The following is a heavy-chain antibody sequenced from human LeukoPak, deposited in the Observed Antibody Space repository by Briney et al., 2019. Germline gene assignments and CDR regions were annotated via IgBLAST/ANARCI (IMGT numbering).Heavy chain of an antibody. V-gene: IGHV4-34*01. CDR3: AREGGSYYTFDY. CDR2: INHSGST. J-gene: IGHJ4*02. D-gene: IGHD1-26*01. Sequence: SETLSLTCAVYGGSFSGYYWSWIRQPPGKGLEWIGEINHSGSTNYNPSLKSRITISVDTSKNQFSLKLSSVTAADTAVYYCAREGGSYYTFDYWGQGTLVTVSS. CDR1: GGSFSGYY.